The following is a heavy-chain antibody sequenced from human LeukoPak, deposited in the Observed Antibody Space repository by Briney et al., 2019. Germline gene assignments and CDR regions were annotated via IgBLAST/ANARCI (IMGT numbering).Heavy chain of an antibody. J-gene: IGHJ6*02. V-gene: IGHV4-4*02. D-gene: IGHD6-19*01. CDR2: IYHSGST. CDR1: GGSISSSNW. Sequence: SETLSLTCAVSGGSISSSNWWSWVRQPPGKGLEWIGEIYHSGSTNYNPSLKSRVTISVDTSKNQFSLKLSSVTAADTAVYYCARGRGSIGSGWYHPYYYYYGMDVWDQGTTVTVSS. CDR3: ARGRGSIGSGWYHPYYYYYGMDV.